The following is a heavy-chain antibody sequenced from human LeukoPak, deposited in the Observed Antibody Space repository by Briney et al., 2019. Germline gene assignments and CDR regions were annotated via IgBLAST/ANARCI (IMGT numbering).Heavy chain of an antibody. Sequence: SETLSLTCTVSGGSISSYYWSWIRQPAGKGLEWIGYIYTSGSTNYNPPLKSRVTISVDTSKNQFSLKLSSVTAADTAVYYCASGYSSSWYPSWGQGTLVTVSS. CDR2: IYTSGST. V-gene: IGHV4-4*09. CDR3: ASGYSSSWYPS. J-gene: IGHJ4*02. D-gene: IGHD6-13*01. CDR1: GGSISSYY.